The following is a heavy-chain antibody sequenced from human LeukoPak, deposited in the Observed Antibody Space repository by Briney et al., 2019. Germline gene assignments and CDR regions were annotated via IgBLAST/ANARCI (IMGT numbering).Heavy chain of an antibody. V-gene: IGHV4-34*01. CDR2: INHSGST. CDR1: GGSFSGYY. CDR3: ARDSLLEYYYYMDV. J-gene: IGHJ6*03. D-gene: IGHD3-3*01. Sequence: SETLSLTCAVYGGSFSGYYWSWIRQPPGKGLEWIGEINHSGSTNYNPSLKSRVTISVDTSKNQFSLKLSSVTAADTAVYYCARDSLLEYYYYMDVWGKGTTVTVSS.